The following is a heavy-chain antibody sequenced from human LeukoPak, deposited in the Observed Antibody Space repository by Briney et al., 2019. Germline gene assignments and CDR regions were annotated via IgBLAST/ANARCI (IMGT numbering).Heavy chain of an antibody. CDR2: IKHNGDEL. Sequence: GGSLRLSCAASGFTFSSYWMTWVSQAPGKGLEWVANIKHNGDELNYVGSVEGRFTISRDNAKNSLYLHMTSLRAEDTAVYYCARELRTFDSWGQGTLVTVSS. CDR3: ARELRTFDS. J-gene: IGHJ4*02. D-gene: IGHD3-16*01. V-gene: IGHV3-7*01. CDR1: GFTFSSYW.